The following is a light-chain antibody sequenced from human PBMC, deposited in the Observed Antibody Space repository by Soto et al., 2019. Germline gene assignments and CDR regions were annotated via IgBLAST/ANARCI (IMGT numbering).Light chain of an antibody. Sequence: DIQMTQSPSSLSASVGDRVTITCRASQSINTYLNWYQQQPGKAPKLLIYAASTLQGGVPSRFSGSGSGSDFTLTISSLQPEDFPTYYCQQTYSPPSITFGQGTRLDIK. CDR2: AAS. J-gene: IGKJ5*01. V-gene: IGKV1-39*01. CDR3: QQTYSPPSIT. CDR1: QSINTY.